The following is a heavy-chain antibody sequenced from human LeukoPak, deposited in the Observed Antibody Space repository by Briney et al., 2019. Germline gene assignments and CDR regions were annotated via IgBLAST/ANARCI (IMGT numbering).Heavy chain of an antibody. D-gene: IGHD3-22*01. J-gene: IGHJ4*02. Sequence: GGSLRPSCAASGFTFSSYAMSWVRQAPGKGLEWVPAISGSGGSTYYADSVKGRFTISRDNSKNTLYLQMNSLRAEDTAVYYCAKESFYDSSGYLYDYWGQGTLVTVSS. CDR2: ISGSGGST. V-gene: IGHV3-23*01. CDR1: GFTFSSYA. CDR3: AKESFYDSSGYLYDY.